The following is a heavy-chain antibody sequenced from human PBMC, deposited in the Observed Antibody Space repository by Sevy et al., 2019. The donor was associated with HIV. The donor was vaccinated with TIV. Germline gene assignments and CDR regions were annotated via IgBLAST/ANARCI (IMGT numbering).Heavy chain of an antibody. J-gene: IGHJ4*02. V-gene: IGHV1-2*06. CDR3: ARVDFGGYCSSTSCYPASFDY. Sequence: ASVKVSCKASGYTFTGYYMHWVRQAPGQGLEWMGRINPNSGGTNYAQKFQGRVTMTRDTSNSTAYMEESRLRSDDTAVYYCARVDFGGYCSSTSCYPASFDYWGQGTLVTVSS. CDR2: INPNSGGT. CDR1: GYTFTGYY. D-gene: IGHD2-2*01.